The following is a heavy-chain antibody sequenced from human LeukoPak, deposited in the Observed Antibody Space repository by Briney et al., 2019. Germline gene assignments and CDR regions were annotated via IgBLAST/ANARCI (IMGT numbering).Heavy chain of an antibody. J-gene: IGHJ5*01. V-gene: IGHV1-2*02. CDR2: INPNSGGT. Sequence: GASVKVSCKASGYTFTGYYMHWVRQAPGQGLEWMGWINPNSGGTNYAQKFQGRVTMTRDTSISTAYMELSRLRSDDTAVYYCARAGYSSGWFPDSWGQGTLVTVSS. CDR3: ARAGYSSGWFPDS. D-gene: IGHD6-19*01. CDR1: GYTFTGYY.